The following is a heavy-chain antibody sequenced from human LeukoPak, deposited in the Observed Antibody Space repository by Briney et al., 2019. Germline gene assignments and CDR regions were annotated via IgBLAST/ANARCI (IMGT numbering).Heavy chain of an antibody. D-gene: IGHD5-24*01. CDR1: GYTFTSYY. V-gene: IGHV1-46*01. CDR3: ARDGEMTTKLYYFHC. Sequence: ASVKVSCKASGYTFTSYYMHWVRQAPGQGLEWMGIINPNSGSISYAQKFQGRVTMTRDTSTSTVYMELSSLRSEDTAVYYCARDGEMTTKLYYFHCWGQGTLVTVSS. J-gene: IGHJ4*02. CDR2: INPNSGSI.